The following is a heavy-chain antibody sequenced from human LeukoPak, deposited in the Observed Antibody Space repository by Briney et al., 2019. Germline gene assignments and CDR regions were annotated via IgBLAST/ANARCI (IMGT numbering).Heavy chain of an antibody. Sequence: GGSLRLSCAASGFTFSSYGMHWVRQAPGKGLEWVAFIRYDGSNKYYADSVKGRFTISRDNSKNTLYLQMDSLRAEDTAVYYCARDRGSGSYCDYWGQGTLVTVSS. CDR2: IRYDGSNK. CDR3: ARDRGSGSYCDY. J-gene: IGHJ4*02. D-gene: IGHD3-10*01. V-gene: IGHV3-30*02. CDR1: GFTFSSYG.